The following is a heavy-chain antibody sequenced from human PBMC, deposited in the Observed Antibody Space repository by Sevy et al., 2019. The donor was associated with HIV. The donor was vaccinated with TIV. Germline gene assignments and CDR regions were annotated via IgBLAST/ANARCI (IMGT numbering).Heavy chain of an antibody. CDR2: ISYDGSNK. Sequence: GGSLRLSCAASGFTFSSYGMHWVRQAPGKGLEWVAVISYDGSNKYYADSVKGRFTISRDNSKNTLYLQMTSLRAEDTAVYYCAKDAGDIVVVVAATPLGYFDLWGRGTLVTVSS. V-gene: IGHV3-30*18. CDR3: AKDAGDIVVVVAATPLGYFDL. D-gene: IGHD2-15*01. J-gene: IGHJ2*01. CDR1: GFTFSSYG.